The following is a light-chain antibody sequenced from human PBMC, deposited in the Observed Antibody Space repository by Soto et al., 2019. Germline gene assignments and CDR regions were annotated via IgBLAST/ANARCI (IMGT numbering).Light chain of an antibody. CDR1: QSGGSS. CDR3: QQRSNWPRT. CDR2: DAS. Sequence: EIVLTQSPATLSLSTGERATLSCRASQSGGSSLAWFQHKPGQAPRLLIYDASNRATGIPARFSGSGSGTDFTLTISSLEPEDFAVYYCQQRSNWPRTFGQGTKLEIK. V-gene: IGKV3-11*01. J-gene: IGKJ2*01.